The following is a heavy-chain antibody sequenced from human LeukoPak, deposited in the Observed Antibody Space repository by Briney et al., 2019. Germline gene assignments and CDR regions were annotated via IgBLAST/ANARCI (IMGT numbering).Heavy chain of an antibody. Sequence: SETLSLTCTVSGGSISSYYWSWIRQPAGKGLEWIGYIYYSGSTNYNPSLKSRVTISVDTSENQFSLKLSSVTAADTAVYYCARGGSYGQPYYFDYWGQGTLVTVSS. CDR3: ARGGSYGQPYYFDY. D-gene: IGHD5-18*01. CDR2: IYYSGST. J-gene: IGHJ4*02. CDR1: GGSISSYY. V-gene: IGHV4-59*01.